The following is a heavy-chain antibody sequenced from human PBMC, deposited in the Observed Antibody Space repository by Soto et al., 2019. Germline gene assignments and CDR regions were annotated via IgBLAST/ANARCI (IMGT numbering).Heavy chain of an antibody. J-gene: IGHJ5*02. CDR2: ISGSGGST. CDR1: GFTFSSYA. CDR3: AKGLIVVVPAAISWFDP. Sequence: PGGSLRLSCGASGFTFSSYAMSWVRQAPGKGLEWVSAISGSGGSTYYADSVKGRFTISRDNSKNTQYLQMNSLRAEDTAVYYCAKGLIVVVPAAISWFDPWGQGTLVTVSS. V-gene: IGHV3-23*01. D-gene: IGHD2-2*01.